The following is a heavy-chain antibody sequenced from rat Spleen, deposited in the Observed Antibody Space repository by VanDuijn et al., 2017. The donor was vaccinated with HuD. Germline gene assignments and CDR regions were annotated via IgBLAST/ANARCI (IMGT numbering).Heavy chain of an antibody. CDR3: ARSSYGYNNNWFAY. J-gene: IGHJ3*01. V-gene: IGHV2-15*01. Sequence: QVQLKESGPGLVQPSQTLSLTCTVSGFSLTSYSVNWVRQPPGKGLEWIGAIWSGGSTDYNSVLKSRLSISRDTSKSQVLLKMNSLQTEDTAMYFCARSSYGYNNNWFAYWGQGTPVTVSS. D-gene: IGHD1-9*01. CDR1: GFSLTSYS. CDR2: IWSGGST.